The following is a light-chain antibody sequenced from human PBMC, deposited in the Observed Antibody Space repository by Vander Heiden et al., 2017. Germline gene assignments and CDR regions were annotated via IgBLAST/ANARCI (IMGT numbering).Light chain of an antibody. Sequence: ESVMTQSPLSLPVTPGEPASIYCRSSQSLLHSNGYNYLDWYLQKRGQSPQLLIYLGSNRASGVPDRFSGSGSGTDFTLKISRVEAEDVGVYYCRQSLQTPRTFGQGTKLEIK. CDR2: LGS. CDR1: QSLLHSNGYNY. CDR3: RQSLQTPRT. V-gene: IGKV2-28*01. J-gene: IGKJ2*01.